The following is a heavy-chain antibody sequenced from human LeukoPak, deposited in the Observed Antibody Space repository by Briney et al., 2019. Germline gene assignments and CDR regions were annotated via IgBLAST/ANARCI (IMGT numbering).Heavy chain of an antibody. CDR3: ARTLWYCSSTSCYPIDAAYYFDN. D-gene: IGHD2-2*01. V-gene: IGHV4-39*01. Sequence: SETLSLTCTVSGGPIRSYYWGWIRQPPGKGLEWVGSIYYSGSTYYSPSLKSRVTISVDTSNNQFSLKLSSVTAADTAVYYCARTLWYCSSTSCYPIDAAYYFDNWGQGTLVTVSS. CDR2: IYYSGST. CDR1: GGPIRSYY. J-gene: IGHJ4*02.